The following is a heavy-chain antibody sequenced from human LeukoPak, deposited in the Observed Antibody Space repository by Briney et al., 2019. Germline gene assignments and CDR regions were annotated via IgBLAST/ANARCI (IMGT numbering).Heavy chain of an antibody. V-gene: IGHV4-34*01. D-gene: IGHD3-10*01. CDR3: ARDLYYYGSGSHSIPSY. Sequence: SETLSLTCAVYGGSFSGYYWSWIRQPPGKGLEWIGEINHSGSTNYNPSLRSRVTISVDTSKNQFSLKLNSVTAADTAVYYCARDLYYYGSGSHSIPSYWGQGTLVTVSS. J-gene: IGHJ4*02. CDR1: GGSFSGYY. CDR2: INHSGST.